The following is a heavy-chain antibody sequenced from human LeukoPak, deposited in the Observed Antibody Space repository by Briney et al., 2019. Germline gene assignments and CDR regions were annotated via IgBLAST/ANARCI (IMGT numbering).Heavy chain of an antibody. CDR2: MSPNSGNT. J-gene: IGHJ6*03. CDR1: GYTFTSYD. CDR3: ARARRYCSGGSCYYYYMDV. D-gene: IGHD2-15*01. Sequence: ASVKVSCKASGYTFTSYDINWVRQATGQGPEWMGWMSPNSGNTGYAQKLQGRVTMTRNTSISAAYMELSSLRSEDTAVYYCARARRYCSGGSCYYYYMDVWGKGTTVTVSS. V-gene: IGHV1-8*01.